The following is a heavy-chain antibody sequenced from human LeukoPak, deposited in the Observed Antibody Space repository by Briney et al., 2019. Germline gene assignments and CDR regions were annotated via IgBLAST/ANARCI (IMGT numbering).Heavy chain of an antibody. Sequence: SETLSLTCAVYGGSFSGYYWSWIRQPPGKGLEWIGEINHSGSTNYNPSLKSRVTISVDTSKNQFSLKLSSVTAADTAVYCCARGRRFDYWGQGTLVTVSS. CDR1: GGSFSGYY. V-gene: IGHV4-34*01. J-gene: IGHJ4*02. CDR2: INHSGST. CDR3: ARGRRFDY.